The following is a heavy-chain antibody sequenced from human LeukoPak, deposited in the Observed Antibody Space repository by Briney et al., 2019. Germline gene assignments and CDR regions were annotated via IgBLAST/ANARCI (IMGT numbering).Heavy chain of an antibody. Sequence: GGSLRLSCAASGFTFSDYYMSWIRQAPGKGLEWVSYISTSGSTIYYADSVKGRFTISRDNAKNSLYLQMSSLRAEDTAVYYCASRIAARPIDYWGQGTLVTDSS. CDR3: ASRIAARPIDY. CDR1: GFTFSDYY. V-gene: IGHV3-11*04. CDR2: ISTSGSTI. D-gene: IGHD6-6*01. J-gene: IGHJ4*02.